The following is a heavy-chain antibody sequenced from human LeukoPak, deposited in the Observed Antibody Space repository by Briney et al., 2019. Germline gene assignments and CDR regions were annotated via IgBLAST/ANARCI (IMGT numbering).Heavy chain of an antibody. CDR1: GGSISSSSYY. Sequence: SSETLSLTCTVSGGSISSSSYYWGWIRQPPGKGLEWIGSIYYSGSTYYNPSLKSRVTISVDTSKNQFSLKLSSVTAADTAVYYCARRNNQSKYRNTPAQTTFDYWGQGTLVTVSS. D-gene: IGHD2/OR15-2a*01. CDR3: ARRNNQSKYRNTPAQTTFDY. J-gene: IGHJ4*02. V-gene: IGHV4-39*07. CDR2: IYYSGST.